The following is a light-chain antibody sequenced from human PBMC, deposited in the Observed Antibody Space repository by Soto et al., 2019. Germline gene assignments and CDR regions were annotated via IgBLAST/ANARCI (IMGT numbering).Light chain of an antibody. J-gene: IGKJ1*01. V-gene: IGKV1-5*03. CDR1: QSISTW. CDR2: KAS. CDR3: QQYNSYST. Sequence: QMTQSPSTLSASVGDTVTITCRASQSISTWLAWYQQKPGKAPKLLIYKASTLDSGVPSRFSGSGSGTEFTLTISSLQPDDFATYYCQQYNSYSTFGQGTKVEIK.